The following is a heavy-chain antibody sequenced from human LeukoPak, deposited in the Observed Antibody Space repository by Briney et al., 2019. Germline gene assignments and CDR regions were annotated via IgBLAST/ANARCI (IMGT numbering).Heavy chain of an antibody. CDR3: ARVLGSISH. D-gene: IGHD1-1*01. Sequence: ASVKVSCKASGYTFTGYYMHWVRQAAGQRLERMGWMNPNSGNTGFAHKFQGRVTMTRDTSINTAYMELSSLRSEDTAVYYCARVLGSISHWGQGTLVTVSS. V-gene: IGHV1-8*02. J-gene: IGHJ4*02. CDR1: GYTFTGYY. CDR2: MNPNSGNT.